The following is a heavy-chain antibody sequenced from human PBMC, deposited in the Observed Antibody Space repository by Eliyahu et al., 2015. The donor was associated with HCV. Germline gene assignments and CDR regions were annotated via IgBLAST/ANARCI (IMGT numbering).Heavy chain of an antibody. Sequence: EVQLVQSGAEVKKPGESLXISCKGSGYSFXSYWXGWVRQMPGKGLXWMGIXXPGDSDTRYSPSFQGQVTISADKSISTAYLQWSSLKASDTAMYYCARLRVATIDSPFDYWGQGTLVTVSS. CDR2: XXPGDSDT. CDR1: GYSFXSYW. CDR3: ARLRVATIDSPFDY. V-gene: IGHV5-51*01. D-gene: IGHD5-12*01. J-gene: IGHJ4*02.